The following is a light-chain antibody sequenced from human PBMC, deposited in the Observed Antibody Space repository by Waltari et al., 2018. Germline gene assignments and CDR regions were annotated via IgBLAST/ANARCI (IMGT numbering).Light chain of an antibody. Sequence: QSALTQPASVSGSPGQSITISCTGTSSTIVSYDLISWYQQRPGKAPKLIIYEATKRSSGVSDRFSASTSGNTASLTISGLLPEDESDYYCCSYAGDNTFLFGSGTKVTV. CDR3: CSYAGDNTFL. J-gene: IGLJ1*01. CDR2: EAT. V-gene: IGLV2-23*01. CDR1: SSTIVSYDL.